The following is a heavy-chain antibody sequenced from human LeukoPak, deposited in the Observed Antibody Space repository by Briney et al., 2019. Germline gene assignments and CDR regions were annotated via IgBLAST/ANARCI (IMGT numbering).Heavy chain of an antibody. CDR3: ATLTVATSFDY. J-gene: IGHJ4*02. V-gene: IGHV3-48*03. CDR1: GFSFSVYE. Sequence: PGGSLRLSCAASGFSFSVYEMHWVRQAPGKGLEWISDISSSGATIYYADSVKGRLTISRDNAKNSLYLQMNSLRAEDTAVYYCATLTVATSFDYWGQGTLVTVSS. CDR2: ISSSGATI. D-gene: IGHD5-12*01.